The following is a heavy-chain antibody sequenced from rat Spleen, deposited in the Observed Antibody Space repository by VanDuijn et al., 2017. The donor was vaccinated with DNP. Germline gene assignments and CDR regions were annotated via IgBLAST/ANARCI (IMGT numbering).Heavy chain of an antibody. J-gene: IGHJ2*01. CDR1: GFTFSDYY. CDR3: ARPMDY. CDR2: ITYDGGST. Sequence: EVQLVESGGGLVQPGRSLKVSCAASGFTFSDYYMAWVRQAPAKGLEWVAYITYDGGSTYYEDSVKGRFTISRDNAKSTLYLQMNSLRSEDMATYYCARPMDYWGQGVMVTVSS. V-gene: IGHV5-22*01.